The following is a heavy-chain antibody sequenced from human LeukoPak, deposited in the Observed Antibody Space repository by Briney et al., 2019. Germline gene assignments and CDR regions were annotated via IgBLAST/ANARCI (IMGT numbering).Heavy chain of an antibody. J-gene: IGHJ4*02. Sequence: PVGSLRLSCAASGFAFSSSWILWGREAPGKGLLWVSRINSDGTYTNYADSVKGRFTISRDNAKNTLYLQMSSLRAEATAVYYCARDLSHTFDYWGQGPLVTVSS. CDR1: GFAFSSSW. CDR2: INSDGTYT. CDR3: ARDLSHTFDY. V-gene: IGHV3-74*01.